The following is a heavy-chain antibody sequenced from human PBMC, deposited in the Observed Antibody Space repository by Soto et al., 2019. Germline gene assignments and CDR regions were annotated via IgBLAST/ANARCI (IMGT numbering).Heavy chain of an antibody. J-gene: IGHJ6*02. Sequence: ASVNVSCKVSGYTLTELSMHWVRQAPGKGLEWMGGFDPEDGETIYAQKFQGRVTMTEDTSTDTAYMELSSLRSEDTAVYYCATKIVDFYYYGMDVWGQGTTVTVS. CDR2: FDPEDGET. V-gene: IGHV1-24*01. CDR3: ATKIVDFYYYGMDV. CDR1: GYTLTELS. D-gene: IGHD1-26*01.